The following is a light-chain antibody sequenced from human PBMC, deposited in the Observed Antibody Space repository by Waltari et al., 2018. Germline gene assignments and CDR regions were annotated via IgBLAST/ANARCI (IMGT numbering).Light chain of an antibody. V-gene: IGKV3-15*01. J-gene: IGKJ1*01. CDR3: QQYNNWPPGT. CDR1: QTIGRS. CDR2: GAS. Sequence: ETVVTQSPATLSVSPGERATLSCKTSQTIGRSLAWYPQKPGQAPRLAIYGASIRATGIPARFSGSGSETEFALTISGLQSEDFAVYYCQQYNNWPPGTFGQGTKVEI.